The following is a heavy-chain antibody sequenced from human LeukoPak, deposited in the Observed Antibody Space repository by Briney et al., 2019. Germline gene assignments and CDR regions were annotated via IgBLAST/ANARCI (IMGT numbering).Heavy chain of an antibody. D-gene: IGHD3-3*01. CDR3: TSLYYDFWSGPTEYFQH. V-gene: IGHV3-73*01. CDR2: IRSKANSYAT. CDR1: GFTFSGSA. Sequence: GGSLRLSCAASGFTFSGSAMHWVRQASGKGLEWVGRIRSKANSYATAYAASVKGRFTISRDDSKNTAYLQMNSLKTEDTAVYYCTSLYYDFWSGPTEYFQHWGQGTLVTVSS. J-gene: IGHJ1*01.